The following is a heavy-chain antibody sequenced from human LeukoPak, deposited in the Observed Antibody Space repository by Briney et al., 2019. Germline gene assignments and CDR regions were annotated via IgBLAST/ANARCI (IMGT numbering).Heavy chain of an antibody. CDR1: GFTFSSFD. CDR2: ITYSGATT. D-gene: IGHD6-19*01. CDR3: AKAVAVALDY. Sequence: PGGSLRLSCAASGFTFSSFDMSWVRQAPGKGLEWVSAITYSGATTNYADSVKGRSTISRDNSKNTLFLQMNSLRAEDTAVYYCAKAVAVALDYWGQGTLVTVSS. V-gene: IGHV3-23*01. J-gene: IGHJ4*02.